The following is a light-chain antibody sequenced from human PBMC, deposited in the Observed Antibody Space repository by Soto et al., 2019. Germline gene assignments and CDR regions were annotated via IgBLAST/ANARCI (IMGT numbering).Light chain of an antibody. CDR2: GTS. CDR3: QQRSSWPLT. V-gene: IGKV3-11*02. J-gene: IGKJ4*01. Sequence: VLTQSPGTLSLSPGERATLSCRASQTFSGYLVWYQQQPGQAPRLLIFGTSNRATRAEARCSASGFGRDFTLTISSLEPEDLAVYYCQQRSSWPLTFGGGTNV. CDR1: QTFSGY.